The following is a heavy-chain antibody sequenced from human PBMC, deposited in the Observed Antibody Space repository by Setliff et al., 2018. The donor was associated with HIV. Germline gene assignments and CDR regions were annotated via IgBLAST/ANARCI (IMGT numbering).Heavy chain of an antibody. CDR2: IYYSGST. J-gene: IGHJ4*02. CDR3: ARDGAAVAGTHGLDY. V-gene: IGHV4-31*03. Sequence: SETLSLTCTVSGGSISSGGYYWSWIRQHPGKGLEWIGYIYYSGSTYYNPSLKSRVTISVDTSKNQFSLKLSSVTAADTAVYYCARDGAAVAGTHGLDYWGQGTLVTVSS. CDR1: GGSISSGGYY. D-gene: IGHD6-19*01.